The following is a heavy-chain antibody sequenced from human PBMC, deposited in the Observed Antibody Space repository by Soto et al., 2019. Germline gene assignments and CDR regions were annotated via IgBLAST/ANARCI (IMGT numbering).Heavy chain of an antibody. J-gene: IGHJ6*03. V-gene: IGHV4-39*01. Sequence: QLQLQESGPGLVKPSETLSLTCTVSGGSISSSSYYWGWIRQPPGKGLEWIGSIYYSGSTYYNPPLKSRVTISVDTSKNQFSLKLSSVTAADTAVYYCARVKSAAMFYYYYMDVWGKGTTVTVSS. D-gene: IGHD2-2*01. CDR1: GGSISSSSYY. CDR2: IYYSGST. CDR3: ARVKSAAMFYYYYMDV.